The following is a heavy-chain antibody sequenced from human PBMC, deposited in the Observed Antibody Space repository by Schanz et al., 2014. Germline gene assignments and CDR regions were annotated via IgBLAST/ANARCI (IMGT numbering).Heavy chain of an antibody. Sequence: QVRLQESGPGLVRPSETLSLTCTVSGDSITHFYWSWIRQSPGKGLEWIGSIYYSGTTNYSPSLNSRVTISLDMSKKSFSLNLSSVTTADAAVYYCARDPWVGEKDAFDFWGQGTMVIVPS. V-gene: IGHV4-59*01. CDR3: ARDPWVGEKDAFDF. CDR2: IYYSGTT. J-gene: IGHJ3*01. CDR1: GDSITHFY. D-gene: IGHD3-10*01.